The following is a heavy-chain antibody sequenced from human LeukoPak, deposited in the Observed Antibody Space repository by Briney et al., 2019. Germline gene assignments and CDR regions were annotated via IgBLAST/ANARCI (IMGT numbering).Heavy chain of an antibody. CDR2: INWNGSST. CDR3: ARADSYCSSTSCYMVY. Sequence: PGGSLRLSCAASGFTFSRFWMYWVRQAPGKGLVWVSGINWNGSSTGYADSVKGRFTISRDNAKNSLYLQMNSLRAEDTALYYCARADSYCSSTSCYMVYWGQGTLVTVSS. J-gene: IGHJ4*02. D-gene: IGHD2-2*02. CDR1: GFTFSRFW. V-gene: IGHV3-20*04.